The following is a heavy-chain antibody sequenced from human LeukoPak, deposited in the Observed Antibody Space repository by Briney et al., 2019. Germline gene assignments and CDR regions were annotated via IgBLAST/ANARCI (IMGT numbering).Heavy chain of an antibody. CDR2: IYYSGST. CDR1: GGSISSSSYY. Sequence: SETLSLTCTVSGGSISSSSYYWGWIRQPPGKGLEWIGGIYYSGSTYYNPSLKSRVTISVDTSKNQFSLKLSSVTAADTAVYYCAREESGIAAAGVDYWGQGTLVTVSS. V-gene: IGHV4-39*07. D-gene: IGHD6-13*01. J-gene: IGHJ4*02. CDR3: AREESGIAAAGVDY.